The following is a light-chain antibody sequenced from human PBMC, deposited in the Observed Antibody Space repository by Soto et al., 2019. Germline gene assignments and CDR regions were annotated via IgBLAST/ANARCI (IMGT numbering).Light chain of an antibody. J-gene: IGLJ1*01. CDR1: ISDFVAYNY. CDR2: GVS. Sequence: QSVLTQPASVSGSPGQSITISCSGTISDFVAYNYVSWYQQHPGKAPKLMLYGVSKRPSGVSNRFSGSKSGDTASLTISGLQAEDEADYYCSSHTLSSALQVFGTGTKLTVL. V-gene: IGLV2-14*01. CDR3: SSHTLSSALQV.